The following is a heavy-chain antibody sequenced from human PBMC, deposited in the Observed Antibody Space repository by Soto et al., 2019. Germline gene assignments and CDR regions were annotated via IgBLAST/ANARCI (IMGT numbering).Heavy chain of an antibody. CDR2: IYFNGNT. V-gene: IGHV4-59*01. CDR3: ASVTFGGIVLAH. Sequence: ETLSLTCTVSAASFSKYYWTWIRQPPGKGLEWIGYIYFNGNTKYNPSLEGRLTISIDTSKKEFSLKLTSVTAADAAVYYCASVTFGGIVLAHWGQGTLVTVSS. CDR1: AASFSKYY. J-gene: IGHJ4*02. D-gene: IGHD3-16*01.